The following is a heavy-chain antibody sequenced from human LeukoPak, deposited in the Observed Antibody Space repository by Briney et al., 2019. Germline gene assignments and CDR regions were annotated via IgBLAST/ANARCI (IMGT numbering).Heavy chain of an antibody. V-gene: IGHV3-23*01. D-gene: IGHD3-3*01. CDR3: AKGLPVSDFWSGNGYYYGMDV. Sequence: GGSLRLPCAASEFTFSGYAMSWVRQAPGKGPEWVSTITENGDRSYYTDSVKGRFTISRDISKNTLYLQMNRLRAEDTAVYYCAKGLPVSDFWSGNGYYYGMDVWGQGTTVTVS. J-gene: IGHJ6*02. CDR2: ITENGDRS. CDR1: EFTFSGYA.